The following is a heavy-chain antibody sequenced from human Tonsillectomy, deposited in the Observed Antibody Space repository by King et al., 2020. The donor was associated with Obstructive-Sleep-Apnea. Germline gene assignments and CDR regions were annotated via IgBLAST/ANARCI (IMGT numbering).Heavy chain of an antibody. J-gene: IGHJ6*02. CDR3: AKGGFSTPGLYYYYAMDV. V-gene: IGHV3-9*01. CDR2: ISWNSDSI. Sequence: VQLVESGGNLVQPGRSLRLSCAASGFTFDDYAMQWVRQAPGKGLEWVSRISWNSDSIGYADSVKGRFTISRDNAKKSLYLQMNSLRAEDTALYYCAKGGFSTPGLYYYYAMDVWGQGTTVTVSS. CDR1: GFTFDDYA. D-gene: IGHD5/OR15-5a*01.